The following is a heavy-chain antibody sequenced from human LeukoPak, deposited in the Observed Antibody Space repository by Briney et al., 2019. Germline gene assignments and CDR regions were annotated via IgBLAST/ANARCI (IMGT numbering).Heavy chain of an antibody. D-gene: IGHD1-26*01. CDR3: ARDPVGATFYLGPYYYYGMDV. Sequence: SETLSLTCTVSGVSISSGGYYWSWIRQHPGKGLEWIGYIYYSGSTYYNPSLKSRVTISVDTSKNQFSLKLSSVTAADTAVYHCARDPVGATFYLGPYYYYGMDVWGQGTTVTVSS. J-gene: IGHJ6*02. CDR2: IYYSGST. V-gene: IGHV4-31*03. CDR1: GVSISSGGYY.